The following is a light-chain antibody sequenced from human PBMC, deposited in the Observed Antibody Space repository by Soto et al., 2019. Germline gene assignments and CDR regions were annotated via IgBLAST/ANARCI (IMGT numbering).Light chain of an antibody. CDR1: QSVLFSPNNNNY. CDR2: WAS. CDR3: HQYHSTPRT. J-gene: IGKJ2*02. Sequence: DIVMTQSPDSLAVSLGERATINCKSSQSVLFSPNNNNYLAWYQQKPGQPPKLLIYWASTRESGVPDRFSGSGSRTDFTLTITSLQAEDVAVYYCHQYHSTPRTFGQGTKLEIK. V-gene: IGKV4-1*01.